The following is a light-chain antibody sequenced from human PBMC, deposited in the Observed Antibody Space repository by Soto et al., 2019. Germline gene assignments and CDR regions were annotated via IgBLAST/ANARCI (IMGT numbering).Light chain of an antibody. Sequence: IQMTQSPSILSASVGDRVTITCRASQNINSWLAWYQQKPGKAPKLLIYKTSSLASGVPSRFSGSESGTEFTLTISSLQPDDFATYYCKQYSSYSRYTFGQGTKLEIK. V-gene: IGKV1-5*03. CDR3: KQYSSYSRYT. CDR2: KTS. CDR1: QNINSW. J-gene: IGKJ2*01.